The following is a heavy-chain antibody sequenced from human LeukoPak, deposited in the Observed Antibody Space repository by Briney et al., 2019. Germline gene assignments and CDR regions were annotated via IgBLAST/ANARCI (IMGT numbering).Heavy chain of an antibody. Sequence: GGSLRLSCAASGFTFSSYHMNWVRQAPGKGLEWVSYISSRNEAIYYADSVKGRFTISRDNAKNPLYLQMNSLRAEDTAVYYCARDGNRGYDMDVWGQGTTVTVSS. CDR1: GFTFSSYH. CDR2: ISSRNEAI. D-gene: IGHD1-14*01. V-gene: IGHV3-48*01. J-gene: IGHJ6*02. CDR3: ARDGNRGYDMDV.